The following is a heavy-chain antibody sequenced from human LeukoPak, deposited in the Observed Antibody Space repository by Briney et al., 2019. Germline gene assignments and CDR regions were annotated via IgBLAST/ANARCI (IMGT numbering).Heavy chain of an antibody. Sequence: ASVKVSCKASGYTFTSYYMHWVRQAPGQGLEWMGIINPNSGGANYAQKFQGRVTMTRDTSINIGYMELSRLKSDDTAIYYCTADKKLGDFDYWGQGTLVTVSS. CDR3: TADKKLGDFDY. D-gene: IGHD7-27*01. V-gene: IGHV1-2*02. CDR1: GYTFTSYY. CDR2: INPNSGGA. J-gene: IGHJ4*02.